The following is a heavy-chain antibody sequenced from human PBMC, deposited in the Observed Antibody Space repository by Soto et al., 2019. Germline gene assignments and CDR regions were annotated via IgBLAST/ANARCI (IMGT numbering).Heavy chain of an antibody. CDR3: ARRADQCSSTRCYVMDV. D-gene: IGHD2-2*01. Sequence: GESLKISCKGSGYSFTSYWIGWVRQMPGKGLEWMGIIYPGDSDTRYSPSFQGQVTISADKSISTAYLQWSSLKASDTAMYYCARRADQCSSTRCYVMDVWGQGSTVTVSS. CDR2: IYPGDSDT. V-gene: IGHV5-51*01. J-gene: IGHJ6*02. CDR1: GYSFTSYW.